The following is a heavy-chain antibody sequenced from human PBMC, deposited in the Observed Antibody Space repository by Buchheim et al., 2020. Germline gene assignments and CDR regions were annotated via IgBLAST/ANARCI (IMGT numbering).Heavy chain of an antibody. CDR1: GGSISSGSYY. V-gene: IGHV4-61*02. J-gene: IGHJ4*02. Sequence: QVQLQESGPGLVKPSQTLSLTCTVSGGSISSGSYYWSWIRQPAGKGLEWIGRIYTSGSTNYNPSLKSRVTISVDTSKNQFSLKLSSVTAADTAVYYCARGGSFIAAAAGDYWGQGTL. CDR2: IYTSGST. D-gene: IGHD6-13*01. CDR3: ARGGSFIAAAAGDY.